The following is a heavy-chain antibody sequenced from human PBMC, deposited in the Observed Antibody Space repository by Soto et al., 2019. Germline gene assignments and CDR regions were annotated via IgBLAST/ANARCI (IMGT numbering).Heavy chain of an antibody. D-gene: IGHD1-20*01. CDR1: GFTFSGHY. CDR3: AKERRDHNTRTDEFEG. V-gene: IGHV3-11*01. Sequence: PGWSLILSCKASGFTFSGHYMNWIRQAPGKGLEWLAYLTNDGGYTYYADSVRGRFTIWRDNAKDSLYLQINDLRADDTGVYYCAKERRDHNTRTDEFEGWGQGTRVTV. J-gene: IGHJ3*01. CDR2: LTNDGGYT.